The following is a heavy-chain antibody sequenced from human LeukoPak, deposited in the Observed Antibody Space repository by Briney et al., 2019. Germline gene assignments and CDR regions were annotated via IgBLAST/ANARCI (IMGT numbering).Heavy chain of an antibody. CDR1: GFTFNSYA. V-gene: IGHV3-23*01. D-gene: IGHD2-8*01. Sequence: GGSLRLSCAASGFTFNSYAMSWVRQAPGKGLEWVSAISGSGDSTYFAASVKGRFTISRDNSKNTLYLQMNSLRAEDTAVYYCAKAGGLMVYARELINQWGQGTLVTVSS. CDR3: AKAGGLMVYARELINQ. J-gene: IGHJ1*01. CDR2: ISGSGDST.